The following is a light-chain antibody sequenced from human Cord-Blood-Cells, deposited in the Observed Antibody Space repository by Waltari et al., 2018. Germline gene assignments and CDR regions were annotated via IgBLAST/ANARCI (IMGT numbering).Light chain of an antibody. CDR3: QERSNWLT. V-gene: IGKV3-11*01. J-gene: IGKJ4*01. Sequence: EIVLTQSPATLSLSPGERATLSCRASQSVSSFLAWYQQNPAQAPRLLIYDASNRATGIPARFSGSVSATAFTLTISSLDPEDIAVYYCQERSNWLTFGGGTKLEIK. CDR1: QSVSSF. CDR2: DAS.